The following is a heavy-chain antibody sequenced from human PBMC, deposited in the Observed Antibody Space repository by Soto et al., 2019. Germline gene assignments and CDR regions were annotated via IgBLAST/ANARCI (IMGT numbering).Heavy chain of an antibody. CDR1: GGSISSSNW. J-gene: IGHJ4*02. V-gene: IGHV4-4*02. CDR2: IYQNGST. Sequence: SETLSLTCAVSGGSISSSNWWSWVRQPPGKELEGIGEIYQNGSTNYNPSLKSRVTISVDKSKNQFSLKLSSVTAADTALFYCARATGYYYDSSGYLNDWGQGTLVTVSS. CDR3: ARATGYYYDSSGYLND. D-gene: IGHD3-22*01.